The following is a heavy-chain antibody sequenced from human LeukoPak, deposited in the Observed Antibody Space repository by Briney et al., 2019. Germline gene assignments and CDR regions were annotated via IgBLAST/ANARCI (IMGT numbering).Heavy chain of an antibody. V-gene: IGHV1-69*01. J-gene: IGHJ3*02. D-gene: IGHD2-21*01. CDR3: ARDGGGAYCGGDCYSDAFDI. CDR2: IIPIFGTA. CDR1: GGTFSSYA. Sequence: GSSVKVSCKASGGTFSSYAISWVRQAPGRGLEWMGGIIPIFGTANYAQKFQGRVTFTADESTSTAYMELSSLRSEDTAVYYCARDGGGAYCGGDCYSDAFDIWGQGTMVTVSS.